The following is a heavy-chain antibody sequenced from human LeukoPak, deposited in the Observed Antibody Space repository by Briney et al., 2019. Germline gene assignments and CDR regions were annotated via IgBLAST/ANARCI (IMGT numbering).Heavy chain of an antibody. Sequence: PSETLSLACTVSGGSISSSSYYWGWIRQPPGKGLEWIGSIYYSGSTYYNPSLKSRVTISVDTSKNQFSLKLSSVTAADTAVYYCARGRDGSGSYYSDYYYYMDVWGKGTTVTVSS. D-gene: IGHD3-10*01. CDR3: ARGRDGSGSYYSDYYYYMDV. V-gene: IGHV4-39*01. CDR1: GGSISSSSYY. J-gene: IGHJ6*03. CDR2: IYYSGST.